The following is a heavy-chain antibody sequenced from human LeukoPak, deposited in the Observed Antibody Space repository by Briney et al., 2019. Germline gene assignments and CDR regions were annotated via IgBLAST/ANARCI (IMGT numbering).Heavy chain of an antibody. CDR2: IGSNSVPT. CDR1: GFTFSSYS. D-gene: IGHD1-1*01. V-gene: IGHV3-23*01. J-gene: IGHJ4*02. Sequence: GGSLRLSCAASGFTFSSYSMNWVRQAPGKGLEWVSGIGSNSVPTVYADSVKGRLTISRDNAKNTLYLQSNSLRAEDTAVYYCAKYDVKTLSDWGQGTLVTVSS. CDR3: AKYDVKTLSD.